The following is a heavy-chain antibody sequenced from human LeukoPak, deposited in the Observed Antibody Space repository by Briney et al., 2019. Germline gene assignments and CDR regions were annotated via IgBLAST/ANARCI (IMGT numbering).Heavy chain of an antibody. Sequence: GGSLRLSCAASGFTVSSNYMSWVRQAPGKGLEWVSVIYSGGSTYYADSVKGRFTISRDNSKNMLYLQMNSLRAEDTAVYYCARDPDGPVRDAFDIWGQGTMVTVSS. CDR1: GFTVSSNY. CDR2: IYSGGST. V-gene: IGHV3-53*01. J-gene: IGHJ3*02. D-gene: IGHD1-1*01. CDR3: ARDPDGPVRDAFDI.